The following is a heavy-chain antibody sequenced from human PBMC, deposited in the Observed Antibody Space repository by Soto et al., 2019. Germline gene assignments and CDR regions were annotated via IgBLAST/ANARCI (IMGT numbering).Heavy chain of an antibody. CDR2: IIPIFGTA. J-gene: IGHJ6*02. D-gene: IGHD3-3*01. Sequence: ASVKVSCKASGGTFSSYASSWVRQAPGQGLEGMGGIIPIFGTANYAQKFQGRVTITADESTSTAYMELSSLRSEDTAVYYCARANDFWSGYSDYYYGMDVWGQGTTVTVSS. V-gene: IGHV1-69*13. CDR3: ARANDFWSGYSDYYYGMDV. CDR1: GGTFSSYA.